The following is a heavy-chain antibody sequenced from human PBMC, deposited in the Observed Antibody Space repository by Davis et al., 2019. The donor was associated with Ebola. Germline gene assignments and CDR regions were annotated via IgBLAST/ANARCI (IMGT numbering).Heavy chain of an antibody. CDR1: GFSLSNARMG. J-gene: IGHJ5*02. D-gene: IGHD6-6*01. Sequence: SGPTLVQPTEPLTLTCTVSGFSLSNARMGVSWIRQPPGKALEWLAHIFSNDEKSYSTSLKSRLTISKDTSKSQVVLTMTNMDPVDTATYYCARGIAARWFDPWGQGTLVTVSS. CDR2: IFSNDEK. V-gene: IGHV2-26*01. CDR3: ARGIAARWFDP.